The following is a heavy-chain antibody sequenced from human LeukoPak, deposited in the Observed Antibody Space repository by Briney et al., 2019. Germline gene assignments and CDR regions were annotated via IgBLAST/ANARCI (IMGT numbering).Heavy chain of an antibody. D-gene: IGHD7-27*01. CDR1: GVSISSGDYY. CDR2: IYYSGGT. CDR3: ARETPGAGHFDY. J-gene: IGHJ4*02. V-gene: IGHV4-61*08. Sequence: PSETLSLTCTVSGVSISSGDYYWMWIRQPPGKGLEWIGYIYYSGGTHYNPSLKSRVTMLVDTSKNQFSLKLTAVTAADTAVYYCARETPGAGHFDYWGQGSLVTVSS.